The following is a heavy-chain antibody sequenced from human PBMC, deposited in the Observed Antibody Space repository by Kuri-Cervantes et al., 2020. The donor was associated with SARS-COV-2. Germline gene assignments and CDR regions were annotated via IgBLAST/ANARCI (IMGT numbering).Heavy chain of an antibody. Sequence: ASVKVSCKASGYTFTSYYMHWVRQAPGQGLERMGIINPSGGSTSYAQKFQGRVTMTRDTSTCTVYMELSSLRSEDTAVYYCARTPFYDFWSGYYTDQYNWFDPWGQGTLVTVSS. V-gene: IGHV1-46*01. D-gene: IGHD3-3*01. CDR3: ARTPFYDFWSGYYTDQYNWFDP. CDR2: INPSGGST. CDR1: GYTFTSYY. J-gene: IGHJ5*02.